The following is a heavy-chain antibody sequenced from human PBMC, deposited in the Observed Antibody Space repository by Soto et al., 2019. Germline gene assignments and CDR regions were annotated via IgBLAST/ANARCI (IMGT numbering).Heavy chain of an antibody. CDR3: ARGGYSSSLVHYYYGMDV. V-gene: IGHV1-18*01. D-gene: IGHD6-6*01. Sequence: ASVKVSCKASGYTFTSYGISWVRQAPGQGLEWMGWISAYNGNTDYAQKLQGRVTMTTDTSVSTAYLQICSLKAEDTAVYYCARGGYSSSLVHYYYGMDVWGQGTTVTAP. CDR2: ISAYNGNT. J-gene: IGHJ6*02. CDR1: GYTFTSYG.